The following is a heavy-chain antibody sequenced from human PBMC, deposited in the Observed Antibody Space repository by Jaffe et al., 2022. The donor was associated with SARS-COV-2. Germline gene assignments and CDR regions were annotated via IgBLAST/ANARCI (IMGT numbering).Heavy chain of an antibody. J-gene: IGHJ6*02. CDR3: ARHTDFGAMGDV. CDR1: GYTFINYW. D-gene: IGHD4-17*01. V-gene: IGHV5-51*01. CDR2: IFPGDSDT. Sequence: EVQLVQSGAEVKKPGESLKISCKGSGYTFINYWIAWVRQMPGKGLDYMGIIFPGDSDTRYSPSFQGQVTISADKSITTAYLQWSSLKASDTAMYYCARHTDFGAMGDVWGQGTTVTVSS.